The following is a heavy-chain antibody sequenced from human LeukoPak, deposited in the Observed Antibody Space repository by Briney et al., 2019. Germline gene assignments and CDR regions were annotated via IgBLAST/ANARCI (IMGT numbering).Heavy chain of an antibody. V-gene: IGHV4-59*11. CDR1: GGSISSHY. Sequence: SETLSLTCTVSGGSISSHYWSWIRQPPGKGLEWIGYIHYSGSTKFNPSLKSRVTISVDTSKNQFSLKLSSVTAADTAVYYCARGGGVTYYDSTGYLWYFDYWGQGTLVTVSS. CDR2: IHYSGST. J-gene: IGHJ4*02. D-gene: IGHD3-22*01. CDR3: ARGGGVTYYDSTGYLWYFDY.